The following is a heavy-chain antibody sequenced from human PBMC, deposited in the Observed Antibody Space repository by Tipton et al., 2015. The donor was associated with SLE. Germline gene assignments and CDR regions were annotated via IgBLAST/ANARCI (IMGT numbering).Heavy chain of an antibody. D-gene: IGHD6-19*01. Sequence: SLRLSCAASGFTFSNYAMNWVRQAPDKGLEWVALISFDGIKKHYADSVKGRFTISRDNSKNTLYLQMNSLRAEDTAVYYCAKAPSGWYVGYYYYGMDVWGQGTTVTVSS. J-gene: IGHJ6*02. CDR3: AKAPSGWYVGYYYYGMDV. CDR2: ISFDGIKK. CDR1: GFTFSNYA. V-gene: IGHV3-30-3*01.